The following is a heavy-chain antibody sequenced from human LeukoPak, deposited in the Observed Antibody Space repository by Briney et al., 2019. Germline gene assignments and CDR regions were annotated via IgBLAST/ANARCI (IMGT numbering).Heavy chain of an antibody. CDR1: GGSISSGGYY. V-gene: IGHV4-31*01. CDR3: AREAAAAAGLQSTGPNYYYYGMDV. CDR2: IYYSGST. J-gene: IGHJ6*02. D-gene: IGHD6-13*01. Sequence: SSQTLSLTCTVSGGSISSGGYYWSWIRQHPGKGLEWIGYIYYSGSTYYNPSLKSPVTISVDKSKNQFSLKLSSVTAADTAVYYCAREAAAAAGLQSTGPNYYYYGMDVWGQGTTVTVSS.